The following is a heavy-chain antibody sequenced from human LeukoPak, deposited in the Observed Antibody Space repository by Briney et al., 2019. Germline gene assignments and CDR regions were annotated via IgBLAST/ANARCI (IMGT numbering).Heavy chain of an antibody. V-gene: IGHV4-34*01. Sequence: KASETLSLTCAVYGGSFSGYYWSWIRQPPGKGLEWIGEINHSGSTNYNPSLKSRVTISVDTSKNQFSLKLSSVTAADTAVYYCASFRGGGRYSSSFNYYYYMDVWGKGTTVTVSS. CDR2: INHSGST. D-gene: IGHD6-6*01. J-gene: IGHJ6*03. CDR3: ASFRGGGRYSSSFNYYYYMDV. CDR1: GGSFSGYY.